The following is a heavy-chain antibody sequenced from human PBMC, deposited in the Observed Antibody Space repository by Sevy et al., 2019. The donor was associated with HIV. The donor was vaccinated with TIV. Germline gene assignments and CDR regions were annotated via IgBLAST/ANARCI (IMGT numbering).Heavy chain of an antibody. CDR3: VRSDGSGRISYFDY. D-gene: IGHD3-10*01. Sequence: GGSLRLSCAASGFTFSDCYMSWIRPAPGKGLEWISYISSGYTIKDADSVNGRFTMSRDNAKNSLYLQMNSLRAEDTAVYYCVRSDGSGRISYFDYWGQGSLVTVSS. CDR1: GFTFSDCY. J-gene: IGHJ4*02. V-gene: IGHV3-11*01. CDR2: ISSGYTI.